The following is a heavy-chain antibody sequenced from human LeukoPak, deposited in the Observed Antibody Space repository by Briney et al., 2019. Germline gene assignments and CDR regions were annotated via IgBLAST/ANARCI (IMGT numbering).Heavy chain of an antibody. V-gene: IGHV1-69*06. CDR3: ARVGTRIKIFGVVISHFDY. D-gene: IGHD3-3*01. Sequence: GASVKVSCKDSVGTFSSYAISWVRQAPGQGLEWMGGLIPIFGTANYAQKFQGRVTITADKSTSTAYMELSSLRSEDTAVYYCARVGTRIKIFGVVISHFDYWGQGTLVTVSS. J-gene: IGHJ4*02. CDR2: LIPIFGTA. CDR1: VGTFSSYA.